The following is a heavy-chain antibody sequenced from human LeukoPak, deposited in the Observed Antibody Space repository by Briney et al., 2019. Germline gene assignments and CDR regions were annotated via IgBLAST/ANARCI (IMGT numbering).Heavy chain of an antibody. Sequence: GGSLRLSCAASGFTVSSNYMSWVRQAPGKGLEWVSVIYSGGSTYYVDSVKGRFTISRDNSQNTLFLQMNSLRAEDTAVYYCTRLHYDILTGPFDYWGRGTLVTVSS. J-gene: IGHJ4*02. V-gene: IGHV3-66*04. CDR2: IYSGGST. CDR1: GFTVSSNY. D-gene: IGHD3-9*01. CDR3: TRLHYDILTGPFDY.